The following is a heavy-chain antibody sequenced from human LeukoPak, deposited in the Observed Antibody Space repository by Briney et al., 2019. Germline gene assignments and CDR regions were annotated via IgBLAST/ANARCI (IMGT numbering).Heavy chain of an antibody. CDR3: ARDIVVVVAAGSYYYYGMDV. J-gene: IGHJ6*02. D-gene: IGHD2-15*01. V-gene: IGHV3-21*01. CDR1: GFTFSSYS. CDR2: ISSSSSYI. Sequence: GGSLRLSCAASGFTFSSYSMNWVRQASGKGLEWVSSISSSSSYIYYADSVKGRFTISRDNAKNSLYLQMNSLRAEDTAVYYCARDIVVVVAAGSYYYYGMDVWGQGTTVTVSS.